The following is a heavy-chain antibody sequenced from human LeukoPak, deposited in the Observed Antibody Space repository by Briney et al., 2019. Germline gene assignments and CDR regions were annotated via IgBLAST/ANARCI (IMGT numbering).Heavy chain of an antibody. CDR3: ARSARSIAALSSYYYYYMDV. D-gene: IGHD6-6*01. J-gene: IGHJ6*03. CDR2: INHSGST. V-gene: IGHV4-34*01. Sequence: SETLSLTCAVYGGSFSGYYWSWIRQPPGKGLEWIGEINHSGSTNYNPSLKSRVTISVDTSKNQFSLKLSSVTAADTAVYYCARSARSIAALSSYYYYYMDVWGKGTTVTVSS. CDR1: GGSFSGYY.